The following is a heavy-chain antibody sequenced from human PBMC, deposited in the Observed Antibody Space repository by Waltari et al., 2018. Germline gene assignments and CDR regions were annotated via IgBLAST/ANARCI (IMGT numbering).Heavy chain of an antibody. V-gene: IGHV4-38-2*01. CDR1: GYSLSSGSY. CDR3: ARHPEQLVGYWYFDL. D-gene: IGHD6-6*01. CDR2: IYHSGST. J-gene: IGHJ2*01. Sequence: VQLQESGPGLVKPSATLSHTCDVSGYSLSSGSYWGWIRQPPGKGLEWIGSIYHSGSTYQNPSLKSRLTISLDTSKTQFSLKLSSVTAADTAVFYCARHPEQLVGYWYFDLWGRGTLVTVSS.